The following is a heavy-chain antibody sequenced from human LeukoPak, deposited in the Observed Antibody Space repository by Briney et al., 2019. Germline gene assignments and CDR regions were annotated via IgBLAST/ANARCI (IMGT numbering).Heavy chain of an antibody. D-gene: IGHD5-24*01. J-gene: IGHJ4*02. CDR3: TRLGDGYKIDY. CDR1: GFTFSGSD. Sequence: QPGGSLRLSCAASGFTFSGSDMHWVRQASGKGLEWVGRIRSKANSYATAYAASVKGRFTISRDDSKNTAYLQMNSLKTEDTAVYYCTRLGDGYKIDYWGQGTLVTVSS. V-gene: IGHV3-73*01. CDR2: IRSKANSYAT.